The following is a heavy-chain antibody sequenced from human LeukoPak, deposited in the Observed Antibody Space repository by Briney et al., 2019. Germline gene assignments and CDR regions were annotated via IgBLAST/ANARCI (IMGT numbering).Heavy chain of an antibody. CDR3: AGDMRWPVDRSY. D-gene: IGHD6-19*01. V-gene: IGHV3-48*04. CDR2: ISSSSDTI. Sequence: GGSLRLSCAASGFNFNTYGMNWVRQAPGKGLEWLSYISSSSDTINYADSVKGRFTISRDNAKNSLFLQMNTLRVEDTAVYYCAGDMRWPVDRSYWGQGTLVTVSS. J-gene: IGHJ4*02. CDR1: GFNFNTYG.